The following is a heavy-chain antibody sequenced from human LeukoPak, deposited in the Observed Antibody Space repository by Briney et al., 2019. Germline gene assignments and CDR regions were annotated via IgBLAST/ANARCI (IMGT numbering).Heavy chain of an antibody. CDR3: AGHPSGSIYRFDS. CDR2: VYSSGST. V-gene: IGHV4-39*01. J-gene: IGHJ4*02. Sequence: SETLSLTCTVSGGSISSSSYYWDWIRQPPGKGLEWIGTVYSSGSTYYNPSLNSRVTISVDTSKNQFSLKLSSVTAADTAVYYCAGHPSGSIYRFDSWGQGTLVTVSS. CDR1: GGSISSSSYY. D-gene: IGHD1-26*01.